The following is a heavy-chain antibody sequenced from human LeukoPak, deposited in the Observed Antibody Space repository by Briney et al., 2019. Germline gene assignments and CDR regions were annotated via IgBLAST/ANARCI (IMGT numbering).Heavy chain of an antibody. Sequence: ASVKVSCKASGYTFSGYYVHWVRQAPGQGLQWMGWINPNSGDTNYAQKFQGRVTMTRVTSISTAYMELSRLTSDDTAVYYCTREITGMIGPTDYWGQGTLVTVSS. CDR3: TREITGMIGPTDY. CDR2: INPNSGDT. CDR1: GYTFSGYY. J-gene: IGHJ4*02. V-gene: IGHV1-2*02. D-gene: IGHD1-20*01.